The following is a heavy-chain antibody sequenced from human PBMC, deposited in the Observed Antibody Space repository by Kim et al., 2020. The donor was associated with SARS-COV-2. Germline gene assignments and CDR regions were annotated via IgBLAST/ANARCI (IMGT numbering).Heavy chain of an antibody. CDR1: GFHFSSNA. D-gene: IGHD2-21*02. V-gene: IGHV3-23*01. CDR3: ARALRNCGGDCPYYFDY. Sequence: GGSLRLSCTASGFHFSSNAMAWVRQAPGKGLECVSALGGSSHSTFYADSVKGRFTISRDNSRNTLFLQMSSLSAEDTAVYYCARALRNCGGDCPYYFDY. CDR2: LGGSSHST. J-gene: IGHJ4*01.